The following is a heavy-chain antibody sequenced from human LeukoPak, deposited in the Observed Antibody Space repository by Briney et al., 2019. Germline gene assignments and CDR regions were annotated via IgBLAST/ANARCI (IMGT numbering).Heavy chain of an antibody. CDR2: ISSSGSTI. V-gene: IGHV3-11*01. Sequence: GGSLRLSCAASGFTFSDYYMSWIRQAPGKGREWVSYISSSGSTIYYADSVKGRFTISRDNSKNTLYLQMNSLRAEDTAVYYCARDLYSSGWYGAFDYWGQGTLVTVSS. CDR3: ARDLYSSGWYGAFDY. J-gene: IGHJ4*02. D-gene: IGHD6-19*01. CDR1: GFTFSDYY.